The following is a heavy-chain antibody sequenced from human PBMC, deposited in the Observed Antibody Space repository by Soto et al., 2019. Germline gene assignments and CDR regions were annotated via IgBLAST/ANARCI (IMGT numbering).Heavy chain of an antibody. J-gene: IGHJ4*02. CDR3: ARGRYGDYLFDY. Sequence: ASVKVSCKASGYTFTRYDINWVRQATGQGLEWMGWMNPNSGNTGYAQKFQGRVTMTRNTSISTAYMELSSLRSEDTAVYYCARGRYGDYLFDYWGQGTLVTVSS. CDR2: MNPNSGNT. CDR1: GYTFTRYD. D-gene: IGHD4-17*01. V-gene: IGHV1-8*01.